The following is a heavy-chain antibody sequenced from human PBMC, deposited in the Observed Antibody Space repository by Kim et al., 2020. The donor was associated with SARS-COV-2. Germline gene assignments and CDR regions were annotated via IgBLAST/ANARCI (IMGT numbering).Heavy chain of an antibody. CDR1: GYSFTGYY. CDR2: VNPNIGGT. Sequence: ASVKVSCRASGYSFTGYYVHWVRQAPGQGLEWMGWVNPNIGGTNFAQKFQGRVTMTRDTSISTVYLELSRLTSDDTAGYYCARGDCLGATWFSLDLWGRG. CDR3: ARGDCLGATWFSLDL. V-gene: IGHV1-2*02. J-gene: IGHJ4*02. D-gene: IGHD2-21*01.